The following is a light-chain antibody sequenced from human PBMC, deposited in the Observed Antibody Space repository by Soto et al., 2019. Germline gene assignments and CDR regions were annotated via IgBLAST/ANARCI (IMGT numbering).Light chain of an antibody. CDR2: GAS. CDR3: QQRSNWPSLT. J-gene: IGKJ4*01. CDR1: ESVSNNY. V-gene: IGKV3D-20*02. Sequence: EMVLTQSPGTLSLSPGERATLSCRASESVSNNYLAWYQQKPGQAPRLLIYGASNRATGIPDRFSGSGSGTDFTLTISSLEPEDSAVYYCQQRSNWPSLTFGGGTKV.